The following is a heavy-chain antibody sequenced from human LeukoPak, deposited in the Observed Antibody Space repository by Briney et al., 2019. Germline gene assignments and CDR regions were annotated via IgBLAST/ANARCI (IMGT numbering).Heavy chain of an antibody. CDR1: GYTFTGYY. J-gene: IGHJ4*02. V-gene: IGHV1-2*02. Sequence: GASVKVSCKASGYTFTGYYMHWVRQAPGQGLEWMGWINPNSGGTNYAQKFQGRVTMTRDTSISTAYMELSRLRSDDTAVYYCARDPSGDEVYYYDSSGTFDYWGQGTLVTVSS. CDR3: ARDPSGDEVYYYDSSGTFDY. D-gene: IGHD3-22*01. CDR2: INPNSGGT.